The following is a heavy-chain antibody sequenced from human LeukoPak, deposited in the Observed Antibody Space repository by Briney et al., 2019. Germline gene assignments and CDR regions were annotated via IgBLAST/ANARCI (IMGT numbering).Heavy chain of an antibody. CDR1: GGSINSGSYY. V-gene: IGHV4-61*02. Sequence: PSETLSLTCTVSGGSINSGSYYWRWIRQPAGKGLEWIGRIYTSGSTNYNPSLKSRVTISVDTSKNQFSLKLSSVTTADTAVYYCERGRVLLDYWGQGTLVTVSS. D-gene: IGHD2/OR15-2a*01. CDR3: ERGRVLLDY. CDR2: IYTSGST. J-gene: IGHJ4*02.